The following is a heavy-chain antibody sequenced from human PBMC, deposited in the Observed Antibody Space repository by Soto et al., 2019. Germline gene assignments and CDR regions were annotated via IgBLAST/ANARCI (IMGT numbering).Heavy chain of an antibody. V-gene: IGHV4-59*01. J-gene: IGHJ3*02. Sequence: SETLSLTCPVSGGSISSYYWSWIRQPPGKGLEWIGHIYYSGSTNYNPSLKSRVTISVDTSKNQFSLKLSSVTAADTAVYYCARVWGGAFDIWGQGTMVTVSS. CDR2: IYYSGST. D-gene: IGHD3-10*01. CDR1: GGSISSYY. CDR3: ARVWGGAFDI.